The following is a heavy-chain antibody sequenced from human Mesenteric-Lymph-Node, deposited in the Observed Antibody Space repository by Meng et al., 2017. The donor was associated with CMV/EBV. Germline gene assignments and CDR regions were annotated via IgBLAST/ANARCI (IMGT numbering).Heavy chain of an antibody. CDR1: GASISSYY. CDR2: VYYSGST. CDR3: ARDSAVHYDSSGYYRYYGIDV. J-gene: IGHJ6*02. Sequence: SETLSLTCTVSGASISSYYWTWIRQPPGKGLEWIGYVYYSGSTNYNPSLESRVTISVDTSKNQFSLKLKSMTAADTAVYYCARDSAVHYDSSGYYRYYGIDVWGQGTTVTVSS. V-gene: IGHV4-59*01. D-gene: IGHD3-22*01.